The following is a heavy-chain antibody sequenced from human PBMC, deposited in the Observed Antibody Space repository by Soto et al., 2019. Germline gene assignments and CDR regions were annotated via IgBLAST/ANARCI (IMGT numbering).Heavy chain of an antibody. V-gene: IGHV1-18*01. CDR1: GYTFTRYG. CDR3: ARGSAYSTPWSFDS. J-gene: IGHJ4*02. D-gene: IGHD2-8*01. CDR2: ISGYNGNT. Sequence: QVQLLQSGAEVKKPGASVRVSCKTSGYTFTRYGVSWVRQAPGQGLEWMGWISGYNGNTKEAHKFEGRAILTTDTAANTAHMELRSLTSNDTAVYYCARGSAYSTPWSFDSWGQGTLVTVSS.